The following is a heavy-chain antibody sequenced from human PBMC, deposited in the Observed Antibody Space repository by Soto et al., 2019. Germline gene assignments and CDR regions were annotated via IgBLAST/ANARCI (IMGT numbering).Heavy chain of an antibody. CDR2: INHSGST. D-gene: IGHD4-4*01. V-gene: IGHV4-34*01. CDR1: GGSFSGYY. J-gene: IGHJ5*02. CDR3: ARGYQYLKLFRFAFDP. Sequence: SETLSLTCAVYGGSFSGYYWSWIRQPPGKGLEWIGEINHSGSTNYNPSLKSRVTISVDTSKNQFSLKLSSVTAADTAVYYCARGYQYLKLFRFAFDPWGQGTLVTVSS.